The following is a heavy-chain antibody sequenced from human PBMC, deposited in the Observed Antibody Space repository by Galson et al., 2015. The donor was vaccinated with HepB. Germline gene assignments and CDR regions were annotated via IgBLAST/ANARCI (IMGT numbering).Heavy chain of an antibody. CDR1: GFIFSSYP. D-gene: IGHD6-19*01. J-gene: IGHJ3*02. Sequence: LSCAASGFIFSSYPMSWVRQAPGKGLEWVSSIGSTGTTTYYAASVKGRFAVSRDNANSQNMMYLQMNSLRAEDTAMYYCTRILEVAGRGVAFDIWGQGTMVTVSS. CDR2: IGSTGTTT. V-gene: IGHV3-23*01. CDR3: TRILEVAGRGVAFDI.